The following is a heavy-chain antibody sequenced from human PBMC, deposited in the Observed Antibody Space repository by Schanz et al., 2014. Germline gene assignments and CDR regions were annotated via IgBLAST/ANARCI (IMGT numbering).Heavy chain of an antibody. CDR1: GFTFSTYW. J-gene: IGHJ4*02. V-gene: IGHV3-7*01. CDR3: ARDKGGYYPFDY. CDR2: IKQDESER. D-gene: IGHD3-3*01. Sequence: EEQLLESGGALVQPGGSLRLSCAASGFTFSTYWMSWVRQAPGKGLEWVANIKQDESERSYVDSVKGRFTISRDNAKNSLYLQMNSLRAEDTAVYYCARDKGGYYPFDYWGQGTLVTVSS.